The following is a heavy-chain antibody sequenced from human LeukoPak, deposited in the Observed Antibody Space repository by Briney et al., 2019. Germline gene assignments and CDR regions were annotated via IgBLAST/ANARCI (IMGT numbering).Heavy chain of an antibody. D-gene: IGHD3-3*01. CDR1: GGSLSSSSYY. CDR2: IYYSGST. Sequence: ASETLSLTCTVSGGSLSSSSYYWGWIRQPPGKGLEWIGSIYYSGSTNYNPSLKSRVTISVDTSKNQFSLKLSSVTAADTAVYYCARDTDDFWSGYLGYWGQGTLVTVSS. CDR3: ARDTDDFWSGYLGY. J-gene: IGHJ4*02. V-gene: IGHV4-39*07.